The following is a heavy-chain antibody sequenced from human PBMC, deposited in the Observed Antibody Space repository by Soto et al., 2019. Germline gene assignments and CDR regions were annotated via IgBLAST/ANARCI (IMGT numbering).Heavy chain of an antibody. CDR3: ARVKLYYNDISGRPLNAFDI. Sequence: GGSLRLSCAASGFTFRNYGMNWVRQAPGKGLEWVSYIGIGSSTKYYADSVKGRFTISRDNAKNSLYLQMNSLRAEDTAVYYCARVKLYYNDISGRPLNAFDIWGQGTMVTVSS. CDR2: IGIGSSTK. CDR1: GFTFRNYG. D-gene: IGHD3-22*01. V-gene: IGHV3-48*01. J-gene: IGHJ3*02.